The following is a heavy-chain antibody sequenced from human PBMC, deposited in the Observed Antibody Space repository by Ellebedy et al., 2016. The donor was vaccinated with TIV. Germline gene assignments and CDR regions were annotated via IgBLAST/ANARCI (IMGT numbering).Heavy chain of an antibody. V-gene: IGHV3-33*08. CDR1: GLTISNHG. D-gene: IGHD2-8*01. CDR2: MWYDGTNE. Sequence: GESLKISCEASGLTISNHGMQWVRQAPGKGLEFVALMWYDGTNENYADSVKGRFTISRDISKNTLYLQMNSLRAEDTAVYYCSRDMSVSAYDYWGRGTLVTVSS. CDR3: SRDMSVSAYDY. J-gene: IGHJ4*02.